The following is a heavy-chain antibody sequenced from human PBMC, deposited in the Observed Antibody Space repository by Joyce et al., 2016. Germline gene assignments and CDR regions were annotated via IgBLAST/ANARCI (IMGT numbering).Heavy chain of an antibody. Sequence: EVQLVESGGGLVKPGGSLRLSCAASGFAFSTYTMSWVRQAPGKWLEWVSSISDNSRFIYYEESLKVRFTISRDNPKNSLSLQMNSLRAEDTAVYYCGRVDPTEQPIDYWGQGTLVTVSS. CDR3: GRVDPTEQPIDY. CDR1: GFAFSTYT. V-gene: IGHV3-21*01. D-gene: IGHD6-13*01. J-gene: IGHJ4*02. CDR2: ISDNSRFI.